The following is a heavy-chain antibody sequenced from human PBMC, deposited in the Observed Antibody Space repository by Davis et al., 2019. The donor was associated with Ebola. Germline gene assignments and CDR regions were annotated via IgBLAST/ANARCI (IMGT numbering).Heavy chain of an antibody. CDR2: ISGSGGST. Sequence: PGGSLRLSCAASGFTFSSYAMSWVRQAPGKGLEWVSAISGSGGSTYYADSVKGRFTISRDNSKNTLYLQMNSLRAEDTAVYYCAKGSAMIVVVGWYFDLWGRGTLVTVSS. D-gene: IGHD3-22*01. CDR1: GFTFSSYA. CDR3: AKGSAMIVVVGWYFDL. V-gene: IGHV3-23*01. J-gene: IGHJ2*01.